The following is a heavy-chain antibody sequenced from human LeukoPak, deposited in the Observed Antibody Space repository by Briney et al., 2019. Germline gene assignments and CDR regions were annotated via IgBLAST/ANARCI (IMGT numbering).Heavy chain of an antibody. D-gene: IGHD6-19*01. J-gene: IGHJ4*02. Sequence: QPGGSLRLSCAASGFTFSNFAMHWVRHAPGKGLDWVAGISYDGSKEYYADSVKGRFTISRDDSKNTLHLQMNSLRPEDTAVFYCAALSSVWYYWGQGTLVTVSS. CDR3: AALSSVWYY. CDR2: ISYDGSKE. CDR1: GFTFSNFA. V-gene: IGHV3-30*04.